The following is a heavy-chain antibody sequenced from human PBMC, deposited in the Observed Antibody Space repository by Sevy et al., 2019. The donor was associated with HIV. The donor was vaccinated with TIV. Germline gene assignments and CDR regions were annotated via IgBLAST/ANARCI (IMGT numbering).Heavy chain of an antibody. CDR3: AHRYYDFWRRLSGGGLGSYYFDY. CDR2: IYWDDDK. D-gene: IGHD3-3*01. Sequence: SGPTLVKPTQTLTLTCTFSGFSLSTSGVGVGWIRQPPGKALEWLALIYWDDDKRYSPSLKSRLTITKDTSKNQVVLTMTNMDPVDTATYYCAHRYYDFWRRLSGGGLGSYYFDYWGQGTLVTVSS. J-gene: IGHJ4*02. V-gene: IGHV2-5*02. CDR1: GFSLSTSGVG.